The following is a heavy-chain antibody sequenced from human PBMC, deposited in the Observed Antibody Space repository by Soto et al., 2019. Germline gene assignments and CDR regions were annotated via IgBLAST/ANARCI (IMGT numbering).Heavy chain of an antibody. D-gene: IGHD2-15*01. V-gene: IGHV1-3*01. J-gene: IGHJ4*02. CDR2: INADNGNT. CDR1: GYTFTSYA. CDR3: ARPMEGYCSGGSCLYFDY. Sequence: QVQLVQSGAEVKKPGASVKVSCKASGYTFTSYAMHWVRQAPGQRLEWMGWINADNGNTKYSQKFQGRVTITRDTSASTAYMELSSLRSEDTAVYYCARPMEGYCSGGSCLYFDYWGQGTLVTVSS.